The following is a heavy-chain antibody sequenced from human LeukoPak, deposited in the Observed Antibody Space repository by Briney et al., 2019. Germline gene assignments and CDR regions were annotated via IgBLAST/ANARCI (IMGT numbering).Heavy chain of an antibody. J-gene: IGHJ5*02. V-gene: IGHV3-48*02. CDR3: ARTFRVAATLWFDP. CDR2: IGSSGRDI. Sequence: GGSLRLSCAASGFTFSTYNMHWVRQAPGKGLEWVAFIGSSGRDIYYADSVKGRFTISRDNAKNSLYLQMNSLRDEDTAVYYCARTFRVAATLWFDPWGQGTLVTVSS. CDR1: GFTFSTYN. D-gene: IGHD2-15*01.